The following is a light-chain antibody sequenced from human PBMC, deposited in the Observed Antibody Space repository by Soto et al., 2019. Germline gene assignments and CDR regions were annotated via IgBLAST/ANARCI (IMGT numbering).Light chain of an antibody. CDR3: QQYNNWPTVT. V-gene: IGKV3-15*01. Sequence: EIVMTQSPVTLSVSPGERVTLSCRASQSVSNNLAWYQQKSGQAPRLLIYGASTRVTGIPARFSGSGSGTEFTLTISSLQSEDFAIYYCQQYNNWPTVTFGQGTRLE. CDR1: QSVSNN. CDR2: GAS. J-gene: IGKJ5*01.